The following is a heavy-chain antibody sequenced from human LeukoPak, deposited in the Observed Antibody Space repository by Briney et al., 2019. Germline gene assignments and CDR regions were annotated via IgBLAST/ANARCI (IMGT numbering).Heavy chain of an antibody. V-gene: IGHV4-34*01. CDR2: INHSGST. CDR1: GGSFSGYY. D-gene: IGHD3-10*01. J-gene: IGHJ4*02. CDR3: ARVYGPYYGSGSSLDY. Sequence: SETLSLTCAVYGGSFSGYYWSWIRQPPGKGLEWIGEINHSGSTNYNPSLKSRVTISVDTSKNQFSLKLSSVTAADTAVYYCARVYGPYYGSGSSLDYWGQGTLVTVSS.